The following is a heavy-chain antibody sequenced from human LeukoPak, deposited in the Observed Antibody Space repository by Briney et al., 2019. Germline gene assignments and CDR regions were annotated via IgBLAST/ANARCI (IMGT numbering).Heavy chain of an antibody. CDR2: ISSYNGNT. J-gene: IGHJ4*02. CDR3: ARDGFSSSWPYDFDF. D-gene: IGHD6-13*01. CDR1: GGTFSSYA. V-gene: IGHV1-18*01. Sequence: ASVKVSCKASGGTFSSYAITWVRQAPGQGLEWMGWISSYNGNTNYAQKFQGRVTMTTDTSTSTAYMELKSLRSDDTAVYHCARDGFSSSWPYDFDFWGQGSLVTVSS.